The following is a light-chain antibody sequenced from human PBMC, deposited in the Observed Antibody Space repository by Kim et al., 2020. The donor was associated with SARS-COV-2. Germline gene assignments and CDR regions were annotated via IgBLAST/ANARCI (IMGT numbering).Light chain of an antibody. CDR2: AAS. J-gene: IGKJ4*01. Sequence: DIQMTQSPSSLSASVGDRVTIACRASQSISSYLNWYQQKPGKAPKLLIYAASSLQSGVPSRFSGSGSGTDFTLTISSLQPEDFATYYCPQRHTAPLLTFGGGTKLDI. V-gene: IGKV1-39*01. CDR3: PQRHTAPLLT. CDR1: QSISSY.